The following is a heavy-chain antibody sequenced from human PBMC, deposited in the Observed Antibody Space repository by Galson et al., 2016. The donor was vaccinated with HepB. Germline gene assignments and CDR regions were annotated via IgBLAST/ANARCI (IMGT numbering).Heavy chain of an antibody. Sequence: ETLSLTCAVSGGSISSDNWWSWVRQPPGKGLEWNVEMHHSGNTNYNSSLKSRVTISVDKSKSQFSQRLRSVTAADTAVYYGATSGDPTWGSFDYWGQGTLVTVSS. CDR1: GGSISSDNW. CDR2: MHHSGNT. D-gene: IGHD3-10*01. CDR3: ATSGDPTWGSFDY. V-gene: IGHV4-4*02. J-gene: IGHJ4*02.